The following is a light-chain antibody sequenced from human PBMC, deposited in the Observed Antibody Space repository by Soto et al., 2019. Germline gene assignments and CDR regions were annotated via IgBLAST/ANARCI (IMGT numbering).Light chain of an antibody. CDR1: QSVSSSF. Sequence: EIVLTQSPGTLSLSPGERATLSCRASQSVSSSFLAWYQQKPGQAPRLLIYGASSRATGIPDRFSGSGYGTDFTLTISRLEPEDVAVYYCQQYGSSPVPFGQGTKVEI. V-gene: IGKV3-20*01. J-gene: IGKJ1*01. CDR3: QQYGSSPVP. CDR2: GAS.